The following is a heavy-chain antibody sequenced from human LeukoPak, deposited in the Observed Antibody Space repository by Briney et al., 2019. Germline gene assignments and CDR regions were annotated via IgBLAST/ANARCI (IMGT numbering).Heavy chain of an antibody. CDR2: ISSSSSYI. Sequence: GGSLRLSCAASGFTFSSYSMNWVRQAPGKGLEWVSSISSSSSYIYYADSVKGRFTISRDNAKNSLYLQMNSLRAEDTAVYYGARNDYDFWSGYIYGGQGTLVTVSA. CDR3: ARNDYDFWSGYIY. D-gene: IGHD3-3*01. V-gene: IGHV3-21*01. J-gene: IGHJ4*02. CDR1: GFTFSSYS.